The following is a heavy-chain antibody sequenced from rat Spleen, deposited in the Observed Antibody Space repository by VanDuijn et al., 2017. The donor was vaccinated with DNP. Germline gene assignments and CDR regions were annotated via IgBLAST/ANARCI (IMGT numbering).Heavy chain of an antibody. V-gene: IGHV2S12*01. CDR2: ISNGGST. Sequence: QVQLKESGPGLVQPSQTLSLTCTVSGFSLTSYGVSWVRQPPGKGLEWIAAISNGGSTYYNSPLKSRLSINRDTSKSQVFLKMNSLQTEDTAIYFCTRDRDTAVVTPFDYWGQGVMVTVSS. CDR1: GFSLTSYG. J-gene: IGHJ2*01. CDR3: TRDRDTAVVTPFDY. D-gene: IGHD1-1*01.